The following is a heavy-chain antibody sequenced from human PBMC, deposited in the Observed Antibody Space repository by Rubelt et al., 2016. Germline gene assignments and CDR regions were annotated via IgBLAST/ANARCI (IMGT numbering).Heavy chain of an antibody. Sequence: QVQLVQSGAEAKKPGSSVKVSCKASGGTFSSYAISWVRQAPGQGLEWMGGIIPIFGTANYAQKFQGRVTITADKSTSTAYMELSSLRSEDTAVYYCATYISSSDFRTFDTWGQGTMVTVSS. J-gene: IGHJ3*02. V-gene: IGHV1-69*06. CDR1: GGTFSSYA. D-gene: IGHD6-6*01. CDR2: IIPIFGTA. CDR3: ATYISSSDFRTFDT.